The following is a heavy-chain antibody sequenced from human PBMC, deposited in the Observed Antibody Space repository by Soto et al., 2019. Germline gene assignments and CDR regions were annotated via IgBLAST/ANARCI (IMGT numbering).Heavy chain of an antibody. CDR1: GFSFSADGVG. CDR3: AHAFGGTSCPNDAFDV. CDR2: IYWDDDT. J-gene: IGHJ3*01. V-gene: IGHV2-5*02. D-gene: IGHD3-16*01. Sequence: HITLKESGPTLVKPTQTLTLTCIFSGFSFSADGVGVGWIRQPPGKTLEWLALIYWDDDTRYRPSLKSRLTITKDSSKNQVVITMTNMDPLDTASYYFAHAFGGTSCPNDAFDVWGQGTVVTVSS.